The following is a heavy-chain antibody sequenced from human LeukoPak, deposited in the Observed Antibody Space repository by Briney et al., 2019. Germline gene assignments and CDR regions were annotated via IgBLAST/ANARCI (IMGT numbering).Heavy chain of an antibody. J-gene: IGHJ4*02. CDR1: GGSISRSSYY. Sequence: PSETLSLTCTVSGGSISRSSYYWGGIRQPPGKGLEGIGSIYYSGSTYYNPSLKSRVTISVDTSKNQFSLKLSSVTAADTAVYYCARLTAYDILTLYYFDYWGQGTLVTVSS. V-gene: IGHV4-39*01. CDR2: IYYSGST. CDR3: ARLTAYDILTLYYFDY. D-gene: IGHD3-9*01.